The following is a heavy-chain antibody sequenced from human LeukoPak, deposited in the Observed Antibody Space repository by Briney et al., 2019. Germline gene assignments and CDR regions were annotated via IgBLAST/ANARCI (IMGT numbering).Heavy chain of an antibody. Sequence: GGSLRLSCAASGFTFSSYWMSWVRQAPGKGLEWVSAISGSGGSTYYADSVKGRFTISRDNSKNTLYLQMNSLRAEDTAVYYCAKDSGEWELRLWGQGTLVTVSS. D-gene: IGHD1-26*01. CDR2: ISGSGGST. V-gene: IGHV3-23*01. J-gene: IGHJ4*02. CDR3: AKDSGEWELRL. CDR1: GFTFSSYW.